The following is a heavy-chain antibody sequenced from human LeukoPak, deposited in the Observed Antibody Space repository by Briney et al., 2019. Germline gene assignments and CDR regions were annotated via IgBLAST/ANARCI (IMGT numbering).Heavy chain of an antibody. CDR3: ADDWGRQLGDY. V-gene: IGHV3-30*18. D-gene: IGHD6-13*01. CDR2: ISDDGSNK. J-gene: IGHJ4*02. Sequence: PGGSLRLSCAASGFTFSGYGMHWVRQAPGKGLEWVAVISDDGSNKYYADSVKGRFSISRDNSKNTLYLQMNSLRTEDTAMYYCADDWGRQLGDYWGQGTLVTVSS. CDR1: GFTFSGYG.